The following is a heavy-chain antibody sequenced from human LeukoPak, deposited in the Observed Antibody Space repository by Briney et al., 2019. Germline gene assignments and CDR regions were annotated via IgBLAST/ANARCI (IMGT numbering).Heavy chain of an antibody. CDR2: MSYIGTA. V-gene: IGHV4-39*01. Sequence: SETLSLTCTVSGGSISSTSYYWGWIRQPPGKGLEWIGSMSYIGTAYYNPSLKSPLTIPVDTSNSQFSLKLTSVTAADTAVYYCARQGTLTSRRGGPSWFDPWGQGTLVTVSS. CDR3: ARQGTLTSRRGGPSWFDP. CDR1: GGSISSTSYY. D-gene: IGHD3-10*01. J-gene: IGHJ5*02.